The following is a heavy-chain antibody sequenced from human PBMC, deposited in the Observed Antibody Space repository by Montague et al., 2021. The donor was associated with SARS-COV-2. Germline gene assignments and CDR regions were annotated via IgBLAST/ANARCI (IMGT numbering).Heavy chain of an antibody. CDR1: GGSISSGSYY. Sequence: TLSLTCTVSGGSISSGSYYWSWIRQPAGKGLEWIGRIYTSGSTNYNPSLKSRVTISVDTSKNQFSLKLSSVTAADTAVYYCAGVPPDYYDSSGYYSGAFDIWGQGTMVTVSS. D-gene: IGHD3-22*01. CDR3: AGVPPDYYDSSGYYSGAFDI. V-gene: IGHV4-61*02. J-gene: IGHJ3*02. CDR2: IYTSGST.